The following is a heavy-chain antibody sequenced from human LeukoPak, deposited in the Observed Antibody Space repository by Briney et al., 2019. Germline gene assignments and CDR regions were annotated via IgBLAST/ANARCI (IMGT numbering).Heavy chain of an antibody. Sequence: AASVKVSCKACGYNFVSYGIDWVRQAPGQGLEWLGWICPYSGTTIYAQNLQGRVTKTTDMSTSTAYMELGNLKSDDTAVYFCARDPNYDFWSGSYTRWFDPWGQGTLVTVSS. V-gene: IGHV1-18*04. J-gene: IGHJ5*02. D-gene: IGHD3-3*01. CDR3: ARDPNYDFWSGSYTRWFDP. CDR1: GYNFVSYG. CDR2: ICPYSGTT.